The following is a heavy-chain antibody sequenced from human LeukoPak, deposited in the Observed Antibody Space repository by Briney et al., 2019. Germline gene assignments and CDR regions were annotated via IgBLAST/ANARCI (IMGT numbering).Heavy chain of an antibody. CDR1: GFTVSTNY. J-gene: IGHJ3*02. CDR3: AKDLITMVRGVIVSAFDI. Sequence: GGSLRLSCAASGFTVSTNYMSWVRQAPGKGLEWVSVIYSGGDTYYADSVKGRFTISRDNSKNTLYLQMNSLRAEDTAVYYCAKDLITMVRGVIVSAFDIWGQGTMVTVSS. V-gene: IGHV3-66*01. D-gene: IGHD3-10*01. CDR2: IYSGGDT.